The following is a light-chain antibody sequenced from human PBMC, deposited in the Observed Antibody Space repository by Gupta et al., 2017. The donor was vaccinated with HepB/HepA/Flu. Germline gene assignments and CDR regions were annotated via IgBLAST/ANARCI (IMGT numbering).Light chain of an antibody. CDR3: QQCHSMPLT. J-gene: IGKJ4*01. V-gene: IGKV1-39*01. CDR1: QTISSF. CDR2: SAS. Sequence: DIQMTQSPSSLSASVGDRVTITCRASQTISSFLNWYQQKPGKAPNLLIYSASNLQSGVPSRFSGSGSATDFTLTINSLQPEDFATYYCQQCHSMPLTFGGGTKV.